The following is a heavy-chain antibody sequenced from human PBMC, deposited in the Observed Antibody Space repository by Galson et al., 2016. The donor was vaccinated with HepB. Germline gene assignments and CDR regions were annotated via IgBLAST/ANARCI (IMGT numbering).Heavy chain of an antibody. CDR1: GGSISSGNYY. CDR2: INHSGST. CDR3: ARGSPKLRFLEWLLYRGDFDY. D-gene: IGHD3-3*01. Sequence: SETLSLTCTVSGGSISSGNYYWTWIRQPAGKGLEWIGEINHSGSTNYNPSLKSRITISVDTSKNQFSLKLSSVTAADTAVYYCARGSPKLRFLEWLLYRGDFDYWGQGTLVTVSS. V-gene: IGHV4-61*10. J-gene: IGHJ4*02.